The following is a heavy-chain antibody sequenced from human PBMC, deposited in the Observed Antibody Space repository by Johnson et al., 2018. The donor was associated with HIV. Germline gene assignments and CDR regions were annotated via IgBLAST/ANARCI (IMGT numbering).Heavy chain of an antibody. D-gene: IGHD5-12*01. Sequence: QVQLVESGGGVVQPGRSLRLSCAASGFTFSSYAMHWVRQAPGNGLEWVAVISYDGSNKYYADSVKGRFTISRDNSKNTLYLQMNSLRAEDTAVYYCARVKVATINAFDIWGQGTMVTVSS. CDR2: ISYDGSNK. CDR1: GFTFSSYA. V-gene: IGHV3-30-3*01. J-gene: IGHJ3*02. CDR3: ARVKVATINAFDI.